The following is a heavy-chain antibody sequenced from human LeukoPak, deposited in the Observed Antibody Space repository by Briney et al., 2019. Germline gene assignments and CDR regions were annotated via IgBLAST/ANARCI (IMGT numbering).Heavy chain of an antibody. J-gene: IGHJ6*02. Sequence: PGGSLRLSCAASGFTFSSYAMSWVRQAPGKGLEWVSAISGSGGSTYYADSVKGRFTISRDNSKNTLYLQMNSLRAEDTAVYYCAKDQYYYDSSGYYYGYYYYYGMDVWGQGTTVTVSS. CDR2: ISGSGGST. D-gene: IGHD3-22*01. V-gene: IGHV3-23*01. CDR1: GFTFSSYA. CDR3: AKDQYYYDSSGYYYGYYYYYGMDV.